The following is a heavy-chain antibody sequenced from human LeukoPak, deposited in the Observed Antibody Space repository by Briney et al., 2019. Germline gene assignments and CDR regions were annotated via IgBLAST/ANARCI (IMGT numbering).Heavy chain of an antibody. J-gene: IGHJ4*02. Sequence: GGPLRLSCAASGFTFSSYSMNWVRQAPGKGLEWVSSISSSSGYIYYADSVKGRFTISRDNAKNSLYLQMNSLRAEDTAVNYCARDSDSSGYCDYWGQGTLVTVSS. V-gene: IGHV3-21*01. CDR2: ISSSSGYI. D-gene: IGHD3-22*01. CDR3: ARDSDSSGYCDY. CDR1: GFTFSSYS.